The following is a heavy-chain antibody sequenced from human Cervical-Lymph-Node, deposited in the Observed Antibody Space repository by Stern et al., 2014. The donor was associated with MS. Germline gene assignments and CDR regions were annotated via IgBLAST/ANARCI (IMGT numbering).Heavy chain of an antibody. CDR3: ARDYGDYAFDY. V-gene: IGHV5-51*01. CDR2: IYPVDSDT. J-gene: IGHJ4*02. CDR1: GYSFTANW. D-gene: IGHD4-17*01. Sequence: VQLVQSGAEVKKPGESLKISCKGSGYSFTANWIAWGRQMPRKGLEWMGIIYPVDSDTRSSPSFQGQVTISADKSISTAYLQWSSLKASDTAMYYCARDYGDYAFDYWGQGTLVTVSS.